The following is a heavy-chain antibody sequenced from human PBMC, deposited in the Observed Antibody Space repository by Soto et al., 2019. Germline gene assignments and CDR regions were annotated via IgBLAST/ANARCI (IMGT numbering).Heavy chain of an antibody. Sequence: ASVKVSCKASGYTFTGYYMHWVRQAPGQGLEWMGWINPNSGGTNYAQKFQGWVTMTTDTSTSTASMELTRLTSDDTAIYYCARGDSTDCSNGVCSFFYNHDMDVWGQGTTVTVSS. CDR3: ARGDSTDCSNGVCSFFYNHDMDV. D-gene: IGHD2-8*01. J-gene: IGHJ6*02. CDR1: GYTFTGYY. V-gene: IGHV1-2*04. CDR2: INPNSGGT.